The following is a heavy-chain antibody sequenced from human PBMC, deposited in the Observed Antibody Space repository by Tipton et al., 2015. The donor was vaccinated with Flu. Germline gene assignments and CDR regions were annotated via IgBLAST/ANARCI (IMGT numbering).Heavy chain of an antibody. CDR1: GGSINDGSSS. CDR2: VYVSGYT. D-gene: IGHD3-10*01. Sequence: TLSLTCIVSGGSINDGSSSWSWIRQPAGKGLEWIGRVYVSGYTNDNPSLKSRVTMSVDTSKNQVSLKLTSVTAADTGVYYCARSTYYYGSGSSDYWGQGTLVTVSS. V-gene: IGHV4-61*02. CDR3: ARSTYYYGSGSSDY. J-gene: IGHJ4*02.